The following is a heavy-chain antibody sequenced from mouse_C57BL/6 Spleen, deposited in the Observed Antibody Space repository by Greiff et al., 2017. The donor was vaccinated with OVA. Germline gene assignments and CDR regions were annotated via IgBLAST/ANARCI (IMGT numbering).Heavy chain of an antibody. CDR2: INPNNGGT. CDR3: TYYSNSYAMDY. Sequence: VQLQQSGPELVKPGASVKISCKASGYTFTDYYMNWVKQSHGKSLEWIGDINPNNGGTSYNQKFKGKATLTVDKSSSTAYMALRSLTSEDSAVYYCTYYSNSYAMDYWGKGTSVTVSS. J-gene: IGHJ4*01. CDR1: GYTFTDYY. V-gene: IGHV1-26*01. D-gene: IGHD2-5*01.